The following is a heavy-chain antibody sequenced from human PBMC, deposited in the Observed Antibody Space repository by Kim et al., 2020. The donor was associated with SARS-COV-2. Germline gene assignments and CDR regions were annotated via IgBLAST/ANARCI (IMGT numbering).Heavy chain of an antibody. CDR2: ISYDGSNK. V-gene: IGHV3-33*05. D-gene: IGHD3-10*01. CDR3: ARGKYTTMVRGVISGY. CDR1: GFTFSSYG. J-gene: IGHJ4*02. Sequence: GGSLRLSCAASGFTFSSYGMHWVRQAPGKGLEWVAVISYDGSNKYYADSVKGRFTISRDNSKNTLYLQMNRLRAEDTAVYYCARGKYTTMVRGVISGYWGQGTLVTVSS.